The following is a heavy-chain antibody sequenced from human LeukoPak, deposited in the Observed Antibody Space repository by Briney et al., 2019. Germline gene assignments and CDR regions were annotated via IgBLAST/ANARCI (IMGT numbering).Heavy chain of an antibody. Sequence: GGSLRLSCAASGFTFGSYGMHWVRQAPGKGLDWVAFERYDGNNTYYSASVKGRFTISRENSKNALYLQMDSLRAEDTAVYYCARDPYSGGYGAYYYYYMDVWGKGTTVTVSS. CDR1: GFTFGSYG. J-gene: IGHJ6*03. CDR2: ERYDGNNT. V-gene: IGHV3-30*02. CDR3: ARDPYSGGYGAYYYYYMDV. D-gene: IGHD1-26*01.